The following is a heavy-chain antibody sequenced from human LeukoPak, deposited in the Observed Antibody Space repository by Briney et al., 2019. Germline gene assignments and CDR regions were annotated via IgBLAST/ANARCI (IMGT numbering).Heavy chain of an antibody. V-gene: IGHV3-23*01. J-gene: IGHJ4*02. CDR1: GFTFSSYA. D-gene: IGHD4-17*01. CDR3: AKGGGIGDYAN. CDR2: ISGSGGST. Sequence: GGSLRLSCAASGFTFSSYAMSWVRQAPGKGLEWVSAISGSGGSTYYADSVKGRFTISRENSKNTLYLQMNSLRAEDTAVYYCAKGGGIGDYANWGQGTLVTVSS.